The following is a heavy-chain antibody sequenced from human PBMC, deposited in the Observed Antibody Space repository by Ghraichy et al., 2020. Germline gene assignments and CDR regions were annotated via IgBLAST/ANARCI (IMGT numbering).Heavy chain of an antibody. Sequence: SETLSLTCTASGGSISSYYWSWIRQPPGKGLEWIGYIYYSGSTNYNPSLKSRVTISVDTSKNQFSLKLSSVTAADTAVYYCARAPPMHYYYYMDVWGKGTTVTVSS. J-gene: IGHJ6*03. CDR3: ARAPPMHYYYYMDV. CDR1: GGSISSYY. CDR2: IYYSGST. V-gene: IGHV4-59*01.